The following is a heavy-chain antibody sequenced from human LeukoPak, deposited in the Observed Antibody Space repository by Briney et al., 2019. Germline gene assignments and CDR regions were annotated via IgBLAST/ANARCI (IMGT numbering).Heavy chain of an antibody. CDR2: ISYDGRNK. Sequence: GGSLRLSCAASGFTFSNYAMHWVRQAPGNGLELVALISYDGRNKYHADSVKGRFTITRDNSKNTLYLQMNSLRPEDTAVYYCARARGLYYMDVWGKGTTVTVSS. J-gene: IGHJ6*03. CDR3: ARARGLYYMDV. V-gene: IGHV3-30*01. CDR1: GFTFSNYA.